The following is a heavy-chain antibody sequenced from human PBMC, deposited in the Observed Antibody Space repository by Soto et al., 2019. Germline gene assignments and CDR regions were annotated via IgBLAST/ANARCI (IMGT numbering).Heavy chain of an antibody. D-gene: IGHD3-10*01. Sequence: SETQSLTCSVSGGSIRPYFWSWIRQPPGKGLEWIGYISYRGSSNCNPSLRSRVTISVDTSKNQFSLDVGSVTAADTAVYYCARVRYYGSGVPGSFYFDYWGQGALVTVSS. CDR2: ISYRGSS. CDR1: GGSIRPYF. CDR3: ARVRYYGSGVPGSFYFDY. V-gene: IGHV4-59*01. J-gene: IGHJ4*02.